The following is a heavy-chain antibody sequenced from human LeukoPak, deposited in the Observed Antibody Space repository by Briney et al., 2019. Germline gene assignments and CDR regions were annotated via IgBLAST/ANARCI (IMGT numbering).Heavy chain of an antibody. CDR3: ATKTPGNYPYDY. D-gene: IGHD3-22*01. J-gene: IGHJ4*02. CDR2: SGTSGDT. CDR1: GLTSSTSP. V-gene: IGHV3-23*01. Sequence: GGSLRLSCAASGLTSSTSPMNWVRLAPGNRLEWVSTSGTSGDTYYADSVKGCFTISRDNSKSTLSLQMANLRVEDTAVYYCATKTPGNYPYDYWGQGTLVTVSP.